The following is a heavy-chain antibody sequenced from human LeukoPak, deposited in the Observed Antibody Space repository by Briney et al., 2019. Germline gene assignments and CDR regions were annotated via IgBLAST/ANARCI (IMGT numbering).Heavy chain of an antibody. J-gene: IGHJ5*02. V-gene: IGHV4-59*08. CDR3: ARAGYYGSGSSHNWFDP. CDR1: GGSIISYY. Sequence: SETLSLTCTVSGGSIISYYWSWIRQPPGKGLEWIGNIYQTGSTYYNPSLKSRVTISLDTSKNQFSLKLSSVTAADTAVYYCARAGYYGSGSSHNWFDPWGQGTLVTVSS. CDR2: IYQTGST. D-gene: IGHD3-10*01.